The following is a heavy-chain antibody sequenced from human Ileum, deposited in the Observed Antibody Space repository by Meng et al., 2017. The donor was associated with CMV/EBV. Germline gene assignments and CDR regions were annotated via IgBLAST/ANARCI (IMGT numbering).Heavy chain of an antibody. V-gene: IGHV1-18*01. Sequence: QVHQVQSRRELKKPGASVTVSCKTSGAPFTNSGITWVRQAPGQGLEWMGWINTYNDNSNSAQKFQDRFTMTKDTSTRTAHMELRSLTSDDTAVYYCARVQLSGVFDYWGQGTLVTVSS. D-gene: IGHD1-26*01. CDR1: GAPFTNSG. J-gene: IGHJ4*02. CDR3: ARVQLSGVFDY. CDR2: INTYNDNS.